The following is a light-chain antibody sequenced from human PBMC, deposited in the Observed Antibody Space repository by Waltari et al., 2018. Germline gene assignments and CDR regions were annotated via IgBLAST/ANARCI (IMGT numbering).Light chain of an antibody. Sequence: DIQMTQSPSSLSASVGDRVIITCQASQAVKNNLNWYQQKPGRAPRFLIYGASNLEPGVPSRFSGSGSGTDFVLTISSLQPEDFATYYCQQYDFLPLTFGPGTKVDI. J-gene: IGKJ3*01. V-gene: IGKV1-33*01. CDR1: QAVKNN. CDR2: GAS. CDR3: QQYDFLPLT.